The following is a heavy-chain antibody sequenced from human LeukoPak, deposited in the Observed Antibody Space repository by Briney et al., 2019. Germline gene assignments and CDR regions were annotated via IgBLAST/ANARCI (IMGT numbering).Heavy chain of an antibody. CDR3: AHRKATSWAHDY. D-gene: IGHD2-2*01. V-gene: IGHV3-53*01. CDR2: IYSGGSGST. J-gene: IGHJ4*02. CDR1: GFTVSSSY. Sequence: GGSLRLSCAASGFTVSSSYMSWVRQAPGKGLEWVSVIYSGGSGSTYYADSVKGRFTISRDNSKNTLNLQMNSLRAEDTAVYYCAHRKATSWAHDYWGQGTLVTVSP.